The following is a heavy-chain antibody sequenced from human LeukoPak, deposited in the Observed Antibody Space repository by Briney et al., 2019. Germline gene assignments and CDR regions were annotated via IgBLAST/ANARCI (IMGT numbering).Heavy chain of an antibody. D-gene: IGHD4-17*01. V-gene: IGHV4-34*01. CDR1: GGSFSGYY. Sequence: PSETLSLTCAVYGGSFSGYYWSWIRQPPGKGLEWIGEINHSGSTNYNPSLKSRVTISVDTSKNQFSLKLTSVTAADTAVYYCARDSVTTDAFAIWGQGTMVTVSS. CDR3: ARDSVTTDAFAI. CDR2: INHSGST. J-gene: IGHJ3*02.